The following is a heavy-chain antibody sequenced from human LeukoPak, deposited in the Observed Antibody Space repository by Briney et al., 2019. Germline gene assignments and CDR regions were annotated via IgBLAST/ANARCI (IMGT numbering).Heavy chain of an antibody. Sequence: PGGSLRLSCAASGFTFSSYAMSWVRQAPGKGLEWVSAISGSGGSTYYADSVKGRFTISRDNSKNTLYLQMNSLRAEDTAIYYCARRHDYDDYWGYYYYGMDVWGQGTTVTVSS. CDR2: ISGSGGST. CDR3: ARRHDYDDYWGYYYYGMDV. D-gene: IGHD4-17*01. V-gene: IGHV3-23*01. J-gene: IGHJ6*02. CDR1: GFTFSSYA.